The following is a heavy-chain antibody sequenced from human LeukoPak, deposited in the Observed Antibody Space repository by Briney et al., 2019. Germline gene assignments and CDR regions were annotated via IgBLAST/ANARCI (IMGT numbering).Heavy chain of an antibody. V-gene: IGHV3-53*01. CDR3: ARGRLGGYVDY. J-gene: IGHJ4*02. D-gene: IGHD3-16*01. Sequence: PGGSLRLSCAASGFTVSSNDMSWVRQAPGKGLEWVSVIYSGGSTYYADSVKGRFTISRDNSKNTLYLQMNSLRAEDTAVYYCARGRLGGYVDYWGQGTLVTVSS. CDR1: GFTVSSND. CDR2: IYSGGST.